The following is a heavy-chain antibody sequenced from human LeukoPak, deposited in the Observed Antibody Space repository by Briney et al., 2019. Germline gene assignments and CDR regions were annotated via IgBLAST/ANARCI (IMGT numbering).Heavy chain of an antibody. CDR3: AGSPQNYGYYYFDY. J-gene: IGHJ4*02. Sequence: SETLSLTCAVYGGSFSGYYWSWIRQPPGKGLEWIGEINHSGSTNYNPSLKSRVTISVDTSKNQFSLKLSSVTAADTAVYYCAGSPQNYGYYYFDYWGQGTLVTVSS. CDR2: INHSGST. D-gene: IGHD4-17*01. CDR1: GGSFSGYY. V-gene: IGHV4-34*01.